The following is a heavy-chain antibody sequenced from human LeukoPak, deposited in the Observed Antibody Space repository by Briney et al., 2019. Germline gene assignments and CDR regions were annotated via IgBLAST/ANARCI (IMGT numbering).Heavy chain of an antibody. CDR1: GGSISSYY. J-gene: IGHJ3*02. V-gene: IGHV4-4*07. D-gene: IGHD3-22*01. Sequence: PSETLSLTCTVSGGSISSYYWSWIRQPAGKGLEWIGRIYTSGSTNYNPSLKSRVTMSVDTSKNQFSLKLSSVTAADTAAYYCAREGGITMIVVVEGDAFDIWGQGTMVTVSS. CDR2: IYTSGST. CDR3: AREGGITMIVVVEGDAFDI.